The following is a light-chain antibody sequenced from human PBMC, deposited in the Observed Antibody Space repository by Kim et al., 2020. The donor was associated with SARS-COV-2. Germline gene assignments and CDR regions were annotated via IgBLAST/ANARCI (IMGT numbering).Light chain of an antibody. CDR3: GTWDDSRNAGV. V-gene: IGLV1-51*01. Sequence: QSVLTQPPSVSAAPGQRVTISCTGSSSTIGNNDISWYQQLPESAPKLLIYDTNKRPSGIPDRFSGSKSGTSVTLGITGLQTGDEAHYYCGTWDDSRNAGVFGGGTQLTVL. J-gene: IGLJ2*01. CDR2: DTN. CDR1: SSTIGNND.